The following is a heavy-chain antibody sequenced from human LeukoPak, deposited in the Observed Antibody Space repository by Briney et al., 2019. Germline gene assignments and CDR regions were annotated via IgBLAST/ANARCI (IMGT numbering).Heavy chain of an antibody. D-gene: IGHD3-9*01. Sequence: SETLSLTCAVYGGSFSGYYWSWIRQPPGKGLEWIGEINHSGSTNYNPSLKSQVTISVDTSKNQFSLKLSSVTAADTAVYYCARGDWGFPFDYWGQGTLVTVSS. V-gene: IGHV4-34*01. CDR1: GGSFSGYY. J-gene: IGHJ4*02. CDR3: ARGDWGFPFDY. CDR2: INHSGST.